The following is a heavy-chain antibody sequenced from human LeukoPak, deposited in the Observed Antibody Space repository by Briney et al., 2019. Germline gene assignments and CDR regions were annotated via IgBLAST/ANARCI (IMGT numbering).Heavy chain of an antibody. V-gene: IGHV4-31*03. Sequence: PSEILSLTCTVSGGSISSGGYYWSWIRQHPGKGLEWIGYIYYSGSTYYNPSLKSRVTISVDTSKNQFSLKLSSVTAADTAVYYCAREASYYYDSSGYPGALIDYWGQGTLVTVSS. CDR2: IYYSGST. D-gene: IGHD3-22*01. J-gene: IGHJ4*02. CDR3: AREASYYYDSSGYPGALIDY. CDR1: GGSISSGGYY.